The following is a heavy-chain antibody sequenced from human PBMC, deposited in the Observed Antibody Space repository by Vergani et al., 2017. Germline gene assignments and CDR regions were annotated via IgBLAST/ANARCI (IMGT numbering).Heavy chain of an antibody. V-gene: IGHV3-48*03. Sequence: EVQLVESGGGLVQPGGSLRLSCAASGFTFSSYEMNWVRQAPGKGLEWVSYISSSGSTIYYADSVKGRFTISRDNSKNTLYLQMNSLRAEDTAVYYCAREDYGDYGWFDPWGQGTLVTVSS. CDR3: AREDYGDYGWFDP. D-gene: IGHD4-17*01. CDR2: ISSSGSTI. CDR1: GFTFSSYE. J-gene: IGHJ5*02.